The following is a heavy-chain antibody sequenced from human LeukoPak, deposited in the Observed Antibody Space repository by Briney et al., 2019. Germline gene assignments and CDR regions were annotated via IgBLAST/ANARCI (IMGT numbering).Heavy chain of an antibody. D-gene: IGHD3-16*01. CDR2: INPNSGGT. J-gene: IGHJ4*02. CDR1: GYTFTGYY. CDR3: ARHASEGLGLAY. V-gene: IGHV1-2*02. Sequence: ASVKVSCKASGYTFTGYYMHWVRQAPGQGLEWMGWINPNSGGTNYAQKFQGRVTMTRDTSISTAYMELSRLRADDTAVYYCARHASEGLGLAYWGQGTLVTVSS.